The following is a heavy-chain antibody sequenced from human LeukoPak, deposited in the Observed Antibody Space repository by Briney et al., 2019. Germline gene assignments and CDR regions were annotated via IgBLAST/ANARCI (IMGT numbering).Heavy chain of an antibody. D-gene: IGHD1-26*01. V-gene: IGHV4-30-4*01. Sequence: PSETLSLTCTVSGGSISSGDYYWSWIRQPPGKGLEWIGYIYYSGSTYYNPSLKSRVTISVDTSKNQFSLKLSSVTAADTAVYYCARGEGYYYGMDVWSQGTTVTVSS. J-gene: IGHJ6*02. CDR2: IYYSGST. CDR1: GGSISSGDYY. CDR3: ARGEGYYYGMDV.